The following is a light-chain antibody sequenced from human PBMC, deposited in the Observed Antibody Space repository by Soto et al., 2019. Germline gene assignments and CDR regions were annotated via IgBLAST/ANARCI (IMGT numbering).Light chain of an antibody. CDR3: QQSYSTPPYT. V-gene: IGKV1-39*01. Sequence: DIQMTQSPSSLSASVGDRVTITCRASQSISSCLNGYQQKPGKAPKLLIYAASSLQSGVPSRFSGSGSGTDFTLTISSLQPEDFATYYCQQSYSTPPYTFGQGTKLEIK. J-gene: IGKJ2*01. CDR2: AAS. CDR1: QSISSC.